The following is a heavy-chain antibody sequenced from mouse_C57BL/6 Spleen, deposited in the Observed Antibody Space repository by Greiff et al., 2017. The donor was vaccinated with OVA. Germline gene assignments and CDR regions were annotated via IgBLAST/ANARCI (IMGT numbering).Heavy chain of an antibody. CDR1: GYTFTSYW. CDR3: TRGGYYVDY. J-gene: IGHJ2*01. V-gene: IGHV1-5*01. Sequence: EVKLQESGTVLARPGASVKMSCKTSGYTFTSYWMHWVKQRPGQGLEWIGAIYPGNSDTSYNPKFKGKATMTADTSANTAYMERSSLTNEDSAVYDCTRGGYYVDYWGQGTTLTVSS. CDR2: IYPGNSDT.